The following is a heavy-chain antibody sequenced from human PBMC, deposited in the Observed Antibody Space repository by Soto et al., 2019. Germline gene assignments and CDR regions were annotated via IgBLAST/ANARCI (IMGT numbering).Heavy chain of an antibody. J-gene: IGHJ4*02. V-gene: IGHV4-34*01. D-gene: IGHD4-17*01. CDR3: ARLTMVTTVRTKGYFDY. Sequence: SETLSLTCAVYGGSFSGYYWSWIRQPPGKGLEWIGEINHSGSTNYNPSLKSRVTISVDTTKNQFSLKLSSVTAAATAVYYCARLTMVTTVRTKGYFDYSGQAPLVTVSS. CDR2: INHSGST. CDR1: GGSFSGYY.